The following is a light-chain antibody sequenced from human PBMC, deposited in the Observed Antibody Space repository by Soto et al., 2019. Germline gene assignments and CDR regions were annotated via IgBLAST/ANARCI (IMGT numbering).Light chain of an antibody. Sequence: DIEMTQSPSTLSASVGDTVTVTCRASHSVSGWLAWYQQKPGEAPKLLIYDASALPRGVPSRFSGSGCGAKFPPTTASVPHDDFATYYCQQYETFSGTFGPGTKVDIK. CDR3: QQYETFSGT. CDR1: HSVSGW. V-gene: IGKV1-5*01. J-gene: IGKJ1*01. CDR2: DAS.